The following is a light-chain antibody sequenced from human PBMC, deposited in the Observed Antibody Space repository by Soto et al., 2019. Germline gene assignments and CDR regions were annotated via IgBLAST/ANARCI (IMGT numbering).Light chain of an antibody. CDR1: QSVSSN. J-gene: IGKJ2*01. CDR3: QQYDSWPPYS. V-gene: IGKV3-15*01. Sequence: EIVMTQSPATLSVSPGERATLSCRASQSVSSNLAWYQQKPGQAPRLLIYGASTRATGIPARFSGSGSGTEFTLTISSLQSEDLAVYYCQQYDSWPPYSFGQGTKLDIK. CDR2: GAS.